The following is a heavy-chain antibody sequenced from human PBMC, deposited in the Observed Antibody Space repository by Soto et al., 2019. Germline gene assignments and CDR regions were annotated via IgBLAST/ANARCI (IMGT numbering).Heavy chain of an antibody. V-gene: IGHV1-69*12. CDR2: IIPIFRTP. D-gene: IGHD1-1*01. J-gene: IGHJ6*02. CDR3: ARGNDREQLGGNYYYTLDV. CDR1: GDTFDTFA. Sequence: QVQLVQSGAEVVKPGSSVKVSCKASGDTFDTFAISWVRQAPGQGLEWMGGIIPIFRTPDYEQKFQGRVPITAGESTSTAYMERRSLRSEDTAVYYCARGNDREQLGGNYYYTLDVWGQGTTVTVSS.